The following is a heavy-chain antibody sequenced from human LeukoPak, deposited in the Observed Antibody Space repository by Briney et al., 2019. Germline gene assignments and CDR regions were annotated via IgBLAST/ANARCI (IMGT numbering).Heavy chain of an antibody. J-gene: IGHJ4*02. V-gene: IGHV4-4*07. CDR3: AREGYSYGYPSTFDY. D-gene: IGHD5-18*01. CDR1: GGSISSYY. Sequence: SETLSLTCTVSGGSISSYYWSSIRQPAGKGLEWIGRIYTSGSTNYNPSLKSRVTMSVDTSKNQFSLKLSSVTAADTAVYYCAREGYSYGYPSTFDYWGQGTLVTVSS. CDR2: IYTSGST.